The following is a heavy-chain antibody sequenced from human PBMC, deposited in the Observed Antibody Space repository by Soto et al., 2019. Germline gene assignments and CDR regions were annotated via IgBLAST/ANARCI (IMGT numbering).Heavy chain of an antibody. J-gene: IGHJ5*02. Sequence: SETLSLTCTVSGGSIRSGDNYWSWIRQTPGKGLEWIGYIYYRGSTYYNQSLKSRVTISVDTSMNQFSLTLTSVTAADTAVYYCARDLSMFYYDSSANWFDPWGQGTLVTVSS. CDR2: IYYRGST. CDR3: ARDLSMFYYDSSANWFDP. V-gene: IGHV4-30-4*01. CDR1: GGSIRSGDNY. D-gene: IGHD3-22*01.